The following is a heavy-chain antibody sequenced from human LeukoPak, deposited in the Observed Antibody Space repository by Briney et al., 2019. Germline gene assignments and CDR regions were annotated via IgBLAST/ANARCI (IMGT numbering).Heavy chain of an antibody. Sequence: SVKVSCKASGFTFTSSAVQWVRQARGQRLEWIGWIVVGSGNTNYAQKFQERVTITRDMSTSTAYMELSSLRSEDTAAYYCAADPEVTNDGPLGYWGQGTLVTVSS. D-gene: IGHD2-8*01. CDR1: GFTFTSSA. V-gene: IGHV1-58*01. J-gene: IGHJ4*02. CDR3: AADPEVTNDGPLGY. CDR2: IVVGSGNT.